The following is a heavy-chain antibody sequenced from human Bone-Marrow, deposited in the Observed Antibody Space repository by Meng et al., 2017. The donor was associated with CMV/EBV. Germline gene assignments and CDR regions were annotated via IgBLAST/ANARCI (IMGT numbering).Heavy chain of an antibody. CDR1: GYAFTSCG. V-gene: IGHV1-18*01. J-gene: IGHJ4*02. CDR2: INAYNRNK. CDR3: ARGAILGWDLLPDFDY. Sequence: ASVKVSCKASGYAFTSCGISWVRQAPGQGLEWMGWINAYNRNKNYAQKFRGRVTMTTDTSTSTAYMELRSLRSDDTAVYYCARGAILGWDLLPDFDYWGQGTLVTVSS. D-gene: IGHD3-3*02.